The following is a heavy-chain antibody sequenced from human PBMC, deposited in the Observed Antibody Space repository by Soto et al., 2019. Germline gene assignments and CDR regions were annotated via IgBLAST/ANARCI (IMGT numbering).Heavy chain of an antibody. CDR1: GFRFSNHW. V-gene: IGHV3-7*04. CDR3: ARDEGGRGGMAV. Sequence: EEELVESGGGLVQPGGSLRLSCAASGFRFSNHWMSWVRQAPGKGLEWVAYITEDGSEKDYADSVKGRFTLSRDNAKNSLCVEMDSLRDADTAVYYCARDEGGRGGMAVWGQGTTVTVSS. CDR2: ITEDGSEK. D-gene: IGHD3-10*01. J-gene: IGHJ6*02.